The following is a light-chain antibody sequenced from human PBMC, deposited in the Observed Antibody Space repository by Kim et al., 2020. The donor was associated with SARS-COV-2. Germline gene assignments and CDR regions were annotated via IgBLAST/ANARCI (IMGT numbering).Light chain of an antibody. V-gene: IGKV1-27*01. CDR1: QGINNY. CDR3: QEYDSAPHT. CDR2: AIA. J-gene: IGKJ1*01. Sequence: AYVGDRVTITCRAIQGINNYLAWYQKKPGKVPKLLIYAIAALQSGVPSRFSGSGSGTDFALTISSLQPEDGATYFCQEYDSAPHTFGQGTKVDIK.